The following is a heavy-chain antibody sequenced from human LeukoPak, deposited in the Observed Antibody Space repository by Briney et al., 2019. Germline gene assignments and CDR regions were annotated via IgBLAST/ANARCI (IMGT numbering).Heavy chain of an antibody. J-gene: IGHJ4*02. V-gene: IGHV3-7*01. CDR3: ASGLRTFDY. D-gene: IGHD5-12*01. CDR2: IKQDGSEK. CDR1: GFTFSSYW. Sequence: GGSLRLSCAASGFTFSSYWMSWVRQAPGKGLEWVAHIKQDGSEKYFADSVKGRFTISRDNAKNSLYLQMNSLRAEDTAVYYCASGLRTFDYWGQGTQVTVSS.